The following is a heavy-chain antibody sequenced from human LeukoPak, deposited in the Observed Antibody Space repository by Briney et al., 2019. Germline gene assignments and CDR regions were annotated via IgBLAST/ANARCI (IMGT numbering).Heavy chain of an antibody. CDR2: IYPCDSDT. D-gene: IGHD5-18*01. V-gene: IGHV5-51*01. J-gene: IGHJ3*02. CDR1: GYSFTSYW. CDR3: TRQGLYRYGFSNVFDI. Sequence: GEPLNISCKASGYSFTSYWIGWLRQMPGKGLEWRGIIYPCDSDTRYSPSFQGQVTISADKSITPAYLQWSSLKAPDTAVYYCTRQGLYRYGFSNVFDIWGQGTMVTASS.